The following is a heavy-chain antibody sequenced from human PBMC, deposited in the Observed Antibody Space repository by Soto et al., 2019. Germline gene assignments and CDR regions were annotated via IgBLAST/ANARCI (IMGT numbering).Heavy chain of an antibody. CDR3: ARHGYNYGGGYFDY. J-gene: IGHJ4*02. V-gene: IGHV3-66*04. CDR1: GVTVSSNY. D-gene: IGHD5-18*01. CDR2: IYSGGST. Sequence: EVQLVESGGGLVQPGGSLRLSCAASGVTVSSNYMSWVRQAPGKGLEWVSVIYSGGSTYYADSVKGRFTNSRDNSKNTLYLQMNILRAEDTAVYYCARHGYNYGGGYFDYLGQGTLVTVSS.